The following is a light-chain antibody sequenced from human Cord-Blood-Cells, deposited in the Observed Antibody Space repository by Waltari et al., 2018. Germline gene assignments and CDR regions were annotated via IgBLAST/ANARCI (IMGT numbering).Light chain of an antibody. J-gene: IGLJ3*02. CDR3: VLYMGSGISV. CDR2: STT. V-gene: IGLV8-61*01. CDR1: SGSVSTSYY. Sequence: QTVVTQEPSFSVSPGGTVTLTCGLSSGSVSTSYYPSWYQQTPGQAPPPPIYSTTPRSSGVPDRFSGSILGNKAALTITGAQADDESDYYCVLYMGSGISVFGGGTKLTVL.